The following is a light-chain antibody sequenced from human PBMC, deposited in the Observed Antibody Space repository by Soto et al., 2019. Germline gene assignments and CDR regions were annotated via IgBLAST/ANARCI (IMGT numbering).Light chain of an antibody. CDR1: QGISSY. Sequence: AIRMTQSPSSFSASTGERVTITCRASQGISSYLAWYQQKPGKAPKLLIYAASTLQSGVPSRFSGSGSGTDFTLTISCLQSEDFATYYCQQYYSYPSLTFGGGTKVEIK. CDR3: QQYYSYPSLT. CDR2: AAS. J-gene: IGKJ4*01. V-gene: IGKV1-8*01.